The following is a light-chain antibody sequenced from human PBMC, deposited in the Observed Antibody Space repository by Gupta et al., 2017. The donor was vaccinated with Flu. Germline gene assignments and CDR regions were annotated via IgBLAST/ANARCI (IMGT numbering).Light chain of an antibody. Sequence: QNARFTCGGTNIGSKSVHWYQQKPGQAPGLVVYDDSDRPSGIPGRFSGSNSGNTATLTISRVEAGDEADYYCQVWDSSSYHRWVFGGGTKLTVL. CDR1: NIGSKS. J-gene: IGLJ3*02. V-gene: IGLV3-21*02. CDR3: QVWDSSSYHRWV. CDR2: DDS.